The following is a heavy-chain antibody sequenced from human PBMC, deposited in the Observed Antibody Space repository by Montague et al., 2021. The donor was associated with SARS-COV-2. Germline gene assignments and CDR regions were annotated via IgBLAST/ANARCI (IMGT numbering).Heavy chain of an antibody. Sequence: TLSLTRTVSGGSISSGSYYWSWIRQPAGKGLEWIGRIYTSGTTDYSFSLKSRVTISVDTSKNQFSLKLTSATAADTAVYYCARAHSGSWAHLDNWGQGSLVTVSS. CDR1: GGSISSGSYY. D-gene: IGHD5-12*01. CDR3: ARAHSGSWAHLDN. J-gene: IGHJ4*02. V-gene: IGHV4-61*02. CDR2: IYTSGTT.